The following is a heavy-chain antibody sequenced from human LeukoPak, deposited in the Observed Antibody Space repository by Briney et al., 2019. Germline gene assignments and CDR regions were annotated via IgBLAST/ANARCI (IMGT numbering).Heavy chain of an antibody. CDR3: ARDWVYWNNFDY. D-gene: IGHD1/OR15-1a*01. CDR1: GYTFTGYY. J-gene: IGHJ4*02. Sequence: GASVPVSFKSSGYTFTGYYLHWVRQAPGQGLEWMGFINPNSGGTNYAQKFQGRVTIPRDKSISTAYMELSRLRSDDTAVYYCARDWVYWNNFDYWGQGTLVTVSS. CDR2: INPNSGGT. V-gene: IGHV1-2*02.